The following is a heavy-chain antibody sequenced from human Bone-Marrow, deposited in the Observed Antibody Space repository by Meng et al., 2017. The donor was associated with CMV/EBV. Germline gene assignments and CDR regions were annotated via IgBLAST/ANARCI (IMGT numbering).Heavy chain of an antibody. V-gene: IGHV3-23*01. J-gene: IGHJ1*01. CDR1: GFTFSNYA. CDR3: AKDFSGEVGYFQH. Sequence: GESLKISCAASGFTFSNYAMSWVRQAPGKGLEWVSAIGGSIEDTFYTDSVKGRFTISRDNSKNTLYLQINSLRAEDTALYYCAKDFSGEVGYFQHWGQGTLVTVSS. CDR2: IGGSIEDT. D-gene: IGHD3-10*01.